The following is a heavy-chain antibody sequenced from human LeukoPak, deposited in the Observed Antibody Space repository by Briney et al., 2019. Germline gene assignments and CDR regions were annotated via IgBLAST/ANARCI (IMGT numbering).Heavy chain of an antibody. D-gene: IGHD2-15*01. V-gene: IGHV3-23*01. CDR2: ILGPSVP. CDR1: GFPFSNFG. J-gene: IGHJ4*02. Sequence: GGSLRLSCSASGFPFSNFGMSWVSQARGKGLEWVSAILGPSVPYYADSVKGRFAISRDSSPHTLYLDVSSLRVEGTAVYFCWKLQRSVGGTFDYWGQGTLVTVRS. CDR3: WKLQRSVGGTFDY.